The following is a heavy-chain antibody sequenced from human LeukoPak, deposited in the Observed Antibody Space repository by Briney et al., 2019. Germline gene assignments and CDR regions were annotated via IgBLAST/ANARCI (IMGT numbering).Heavy chain of an antibody. D-gene: IGHD3-10*01. CDR1: GFIVSSNY. CDR2: IKQDGREK. Sequence: GGSLRLSCAASGFIVSSNYMNWVRQAPGKGLEWVANIKQDGREKYYVDSVKGRFTISRDNAKNSLYLQMNNLRAEDTAVYYCARVHGGSGSYYDRYYFDYWGQGTLVTVSS. J-gene: IGHJ4*02. CDR3: ARVHGGSGSYYDRYYFDY. V-gene: IGHV3-7*03.